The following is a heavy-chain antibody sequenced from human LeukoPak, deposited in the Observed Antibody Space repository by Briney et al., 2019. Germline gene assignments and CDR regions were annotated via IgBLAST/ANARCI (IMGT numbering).Heavy chain of an antibody. J-gene: IGHJ4*02. Sequence: ASVKVSCKASGYTFTSYGISWVRQAPGQGLEWMGWISAYNGHTNYAQKLQGRVTMTTDTSTSTAYMELRSLRSDDTAVYYCARDNISLNYSNYVWFVVVGATSSPFDYWGQGTLVTVSS. CDR3: ARDNISLNYSNYVWFVVVGATSSPFDY. CDR2: ISAYNGHT. CDR1: GYTFTSYG. V-gene: IGHV1-18*01. D-gene: IGHD1-26*01.